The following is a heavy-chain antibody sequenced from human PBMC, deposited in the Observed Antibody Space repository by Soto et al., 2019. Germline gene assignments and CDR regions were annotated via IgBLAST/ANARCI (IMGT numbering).Heavy chain of an antibody. CDR3: AKDHIAVAGIYWGIGH. Sequence: QVQLVESGGGVVQPGRSLRLSCAASGFTFSSYAMHWVRQAPGKGLEWVAVISYDGSNKYYADSVKGRFTISRDNSKNTLYLEMNSLRAEDTAVYYCAKDHIAVAGIYWGIGHWGQGTLVTVSS. J-gene: IGHJ4*02. V-gene: IGHV3-30*18. D-gene: IGHD6-19*01. CDR2: ISYDGSNK. CDR1: GFTFSSYA.